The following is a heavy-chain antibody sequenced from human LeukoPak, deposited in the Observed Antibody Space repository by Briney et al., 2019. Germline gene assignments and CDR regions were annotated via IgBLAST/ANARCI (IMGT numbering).Heavy chain of an antibody. CDR1: GGTFSSYT. V-gene: IGHV1-69*04. Sequence: ASVKVSCKASGGTFSSYTISWVRQAPGQGLEWMGRIIPILGIANYAQKFQGRVTITADKSTSTAYMGLSSLRSEDTAVYYCARDPLNASSGYPYWGQGTLVTVSS. CDR3: ARDPLNASSGYPY. D-gene: IGHD3-22*01. J-gene: IGHJ4*02. CDR2: IIPILGIA.